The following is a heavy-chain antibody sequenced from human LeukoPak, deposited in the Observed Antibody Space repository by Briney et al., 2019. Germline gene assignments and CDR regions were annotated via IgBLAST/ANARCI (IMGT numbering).Heavy chain of an antibody. Sequence: ASVKVSCKASGYTFTSYYMHWVRQAPGQGFEWMGIINPRGGSASSAQKFQGRVTLTRDTSTSTVYMELSSLRSEDTAVYYCARDYHGSGSLTTFDYWGQGTLVTISS. CDR2: INPRGGSA. CDR1: GYTFTSYY. D-gene: IGHD3-10*01. J-gene: IGHJ4*02. CDR3: ARDYHGSGSLTTFDY. V-gene: IGHV1-46*01.